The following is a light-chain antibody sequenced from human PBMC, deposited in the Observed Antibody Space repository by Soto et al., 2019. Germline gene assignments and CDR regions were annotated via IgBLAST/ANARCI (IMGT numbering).Light chain of an antibody. CDR2: AAS. Sequence: DIQMTQSPSSLSASVGDRVSITCRASQSISTYLNWYQQKPGKVPRLLIYAASSLQSGVPSRFSGSGSGTDFPLTISSLQPEDFATYYCQQSYIATWTFGQGTQVDIX. CDR1: QSISTY. J-gene: IGKJ1*01. V-gene: IGKV1-39*01. CDR3: QQSYIATWT.